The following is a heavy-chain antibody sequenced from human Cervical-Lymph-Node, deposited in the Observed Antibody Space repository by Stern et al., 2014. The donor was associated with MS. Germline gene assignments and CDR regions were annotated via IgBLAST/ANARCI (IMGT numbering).Heavy chain of an antibody. V-gene: IGHV5-51*01. J-gene: IGHJ4*02. CDR3: ARNHCGRRSCTSPSPDY. D-gene: IGHD2-8*01. CDR2: IYSGDDET. CDR1: GYTFTTYW. Sequence: QLVQSGAEVKKPGESLRISCEASGYTFTTYWIGWVRQMPGKGLEWMGIIYSGDDETRYSPAYQGQITVSADKTSSTAYRKWSSMKASDTAMYYWARNHCGRRSCTSPSPDYWGQGTLVTVSS.